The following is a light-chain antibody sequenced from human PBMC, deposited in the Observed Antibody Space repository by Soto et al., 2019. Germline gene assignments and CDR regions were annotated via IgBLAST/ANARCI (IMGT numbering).Light chain of an antibody. J-gene: IGKJ1*01. CDR3: QQRTLWPRT. CDR2: GAS. CDR1: QSLSGT. V-gene: IGKV3-11*01. Sequence: EIVLTQSPATLSLSPGESATLSCRASQSLSGTLAWFQQKPGPPPRLLIYGASNRATGIPARFTASGSGTDFTLTISSLEPEDFAVYYCQQRTLWPRTFGQGTKVEIK.